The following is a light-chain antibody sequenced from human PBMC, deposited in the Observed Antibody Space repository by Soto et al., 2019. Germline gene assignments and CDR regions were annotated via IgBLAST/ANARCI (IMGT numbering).Light chain of an antibody. J-gene: IGKJ1*01. CDR2: AAS. V-gene: IGKV1-39*01. Sequence: MHMTHSPDSLSLSPGQGSPLSSGSSQGISTYLNWYQQKTGKAPKLLIYAASSLQSGVPSRFSGSGSETDVTLTISSLQPEDFATYSCKQSYSTTWTFGQGTKV. CDR1: QGISTY. CDR3: KQSYSTTWT.